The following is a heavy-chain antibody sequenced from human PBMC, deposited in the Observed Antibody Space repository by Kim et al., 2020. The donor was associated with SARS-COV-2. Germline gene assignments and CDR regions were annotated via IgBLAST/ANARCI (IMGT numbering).Heavy chain of an antibody. CDR3: AKILFDY. CDR2: ISYDGSNK. Sequence: GGSLRLSCAASGFTFSSYGMHWVRQAPGKGLEWVAVISYDGSNKYYADSVKGRFTISRDNSKNTLYLQMNSLRAEDTAVYYCAKILFDYWGQGTLVTVSS. CDR1: GFTFSSYG. V-gene: IGHV3-30*18. J-gene: IGHJ4*02.